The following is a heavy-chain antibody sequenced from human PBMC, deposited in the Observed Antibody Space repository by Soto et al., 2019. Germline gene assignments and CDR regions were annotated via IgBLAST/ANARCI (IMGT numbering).Heavy chain of an antibody. CDR1: GFNFNRFG. V-gene: IGHV3-33*01. Sequence: QVQLVESGGGVVQPGRSLRLSCAASGFNFNRFGMHWVRQIAGKGPEWLAVIWFDGSKTYYADSVKGRFTISRDNSNNTLYLEMDSLRGDDTALYYCVRGGENFFDSCGQGTLVTVSS. D-gene: IGHD2-21*01. CDR3: VRGGENFFDS. J-gene: IGHJ4*02. CDR2: IWFDGSKT.